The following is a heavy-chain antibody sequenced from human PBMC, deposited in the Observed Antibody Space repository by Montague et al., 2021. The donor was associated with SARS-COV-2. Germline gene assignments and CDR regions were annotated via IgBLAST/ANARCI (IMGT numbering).Heavy chain of an antibody. V-gene: IGHV4-61*02. J-gene: IGHJ6*02. CDR1: GGSISSGSYY. CDR2: IHTSGST. Sequence: TLSLTCTVSGGSISSGSYYWSWVRQPAGKGLEWMGRIHTSGSTNYNPSLKSRVTISVDTSKNQFSLKLSSVTAADTAVYYCAGGPAATYYYGMDVWGQGTTVTVSS. D-gene: IGHD2-15*01. CDR3: AGGPAATYYYGMDV.